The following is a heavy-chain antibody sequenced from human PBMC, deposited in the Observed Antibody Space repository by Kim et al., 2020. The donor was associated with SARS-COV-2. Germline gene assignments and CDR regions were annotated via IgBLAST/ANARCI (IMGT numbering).Heavy chain of an antibody. CDR3: ARVGLDYGVPGY. D-gene: IGHD4-17*01. Sequence: SETLSLTCTVSGGSISSGDYYWSWIRQPPGKGLEWIGYIYYSGSTYYNPSLKSRVTISVDTSKNQFSLKLSSVTAADTAVYYCARVGLDYGVPGYWGQGTLVTVSS. V-gene: IGHV4-30-4*01. J-gene: IGHJ4*02. CDR1: GGSISSGDYY. CDR2: IYYSGST.